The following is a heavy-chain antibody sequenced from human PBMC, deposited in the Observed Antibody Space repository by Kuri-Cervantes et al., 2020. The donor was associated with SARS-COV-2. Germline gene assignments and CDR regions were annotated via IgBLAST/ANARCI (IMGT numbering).Heavy chain of an antibody. V-gene: IGHV3-74*01. Sequence: GGSLRLSCAASGFTFSSYAMSWVRQAPGKGLEWVSRINSDGSSTSYADSVKGRFTISRDNAKNSLYLQMNSLRAEDTALYYCAKDGAMVQGVSLGYWGQGTLVTVSS. D-gene: IGHD3-10*01. CDR1: GFTFSSYA. CDR2: INSDGSST. J-gene: IGHJ4*02. CDR3: AKDGAMVQGVSLGY.